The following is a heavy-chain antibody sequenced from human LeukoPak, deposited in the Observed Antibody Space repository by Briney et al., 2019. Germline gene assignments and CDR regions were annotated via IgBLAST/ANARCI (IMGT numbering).Heavy chain of an antibody. CDR1: RFTFSNYW. CDR3: ARFGYVAAVDV. J-gene: IGHJ4*02. V-gene: IGHV3-7*01. D-gene: IGHD2-15*01. Sequence: GGSLRLSCAASRFTFSNYWMTWVRQAPGKGLEWLANIKQDGSEKYYVDSVKGRFTISRDNAKKSLYLEMNSLRAEDTAVYHCARFGYVAAVDVWGQGTPVTVSS. CDR2: IKQDGSEK.